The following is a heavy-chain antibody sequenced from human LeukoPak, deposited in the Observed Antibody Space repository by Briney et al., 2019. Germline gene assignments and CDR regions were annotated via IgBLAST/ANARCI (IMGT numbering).Heavy chain of an antibody. V-gene: IGHV4-31*03. CDR2: IYYSGST. CDR1: GGSISSGGYY. Sequence: PSQTLSLTCTVSGGSISSGGYYWSWIRQHPGKGLEWIGYIYYSGSTYYNPSLKSRVTISVDTSKNQFSLKLSSVTAADTAVYYCARGFRFPLYYDFWSGYPRTYYFDYWGQGTLVTVSS. D-gene: IGHD3-3*01. J-gene: IGHJ4*02. CDR3: ARGFRFPLYYDFWSGYPRTYYFDY.